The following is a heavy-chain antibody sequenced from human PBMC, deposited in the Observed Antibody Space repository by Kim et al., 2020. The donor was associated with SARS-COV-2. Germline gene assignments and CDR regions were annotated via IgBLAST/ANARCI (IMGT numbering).Heavy chain of an antibody. J-gene: IGHJ4*02. D-gene: IGHD6-13*01. CDR3: ARDRGSRYSSSWIIDY. CDR2: IYYSGST. V-gene: IGHV4-31*03. Sequence: SETLSLTCTVSGGSISSGGYYWSWIRQHPGKGLEWIGYIYYSGSTYYNPSLKSRVTISVDTSKNQFSLKLSSVTAADTAVYYCARDRGSRYSSSWIIDYWGQGTLVTVSS. CDR1: GGSISSGGYY.